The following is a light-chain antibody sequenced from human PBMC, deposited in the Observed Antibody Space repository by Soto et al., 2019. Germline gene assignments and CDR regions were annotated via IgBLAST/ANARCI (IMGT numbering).Light chain of an antibody. J-gene: IGKJ2*03. CDR2: EAS. CDR3: QHQSYR. Sequence: DIQMIQYPSTLSASVGDRVTITCRVTQSISKWLAWYQQKPGKAPKLLIHEASSLDSGVPSRFSGSGSGAEFSLTISSLQPDGFATYYCQHQSYRLGQGTRLEIK. CDR1: QSISKW. V-gene: IGKV1-5*03.